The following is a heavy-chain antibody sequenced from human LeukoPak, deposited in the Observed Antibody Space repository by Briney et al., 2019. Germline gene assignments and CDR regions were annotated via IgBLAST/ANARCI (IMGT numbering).Heavy chain of an antibody. Sequence: GGSLRLSCAVSGFTFSDSWMHWVRHAPGKGPEWLSRTSKDGSDTVYADSAKGRLTASRDNAKNTVYLVLTNLRPDDTAVYYCARGGYSGSYYRFSWGRGTLVTVAS. J-gene: IGHJ4*02. V-gene: IGHV3-74*01. CDR1: GFTFSDSW. D-gene: IGHD5-12*01. CDR3: ARGGYSGSYYRFS. CDR2: TSKDGSDT.